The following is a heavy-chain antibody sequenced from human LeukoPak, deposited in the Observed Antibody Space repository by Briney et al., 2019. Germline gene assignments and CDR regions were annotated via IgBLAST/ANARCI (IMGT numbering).Heavy chain of an antibody. D-gene: IGHD1-26*01. Sequence: GGSLRLSCAASGFTFSSYWMSWVRQAPGKGLEWVSAITGSGGSTYYADSVKGRFTISRDNSKNTLYLQMSSLRAEDTAVYYCAKDRVGANYWGQGTLVTVSS. V-gene: IGHV3-23*01. J-gene: IGHJ4*02. CDR3: AKDRVGANY. CDR1: GFTFSSYW. CDR2: ITGSGGST.